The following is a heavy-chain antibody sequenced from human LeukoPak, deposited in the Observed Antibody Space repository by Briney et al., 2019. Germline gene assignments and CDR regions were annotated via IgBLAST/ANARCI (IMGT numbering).Heavy chain of an antibody. D-gene: IGHD5-18*01. CDR2: IYYSGST. J-gene: IGHJ3*02. CDR3: ARGYSYAKGAFDI. V-gene: IGHV4-59*01. CDR1: GGSISSYY. Sequence: SETLSLTCTVSGGSISSYYWSWIRQPPGKGLEWIGYIYYSGSTNYNPSLKSRVTISVDTSKNQFSLELSSVTAADTAVYYCARGYSYAKGAFDIWGQGTMVTVSS.